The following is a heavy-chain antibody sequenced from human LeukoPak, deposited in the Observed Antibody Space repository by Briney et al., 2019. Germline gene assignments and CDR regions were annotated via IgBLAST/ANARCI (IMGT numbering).Heavy chain of an antibody. V-gene: IGHV3-48*02. D-gene: IGHD6-19*01. CDR1: GFSFSTYT. Sequence: GGSLRLSCAASGFSFSTYTMNWFRQAPGKGLEWVSYIRSSGSTIYYADSVKGRFTISRDNAKNSLYLQMNSLRDEDTAVYYCARDPSYSSGTLDCWGQGTLVTVSS. CDR3: ARDPSYSSGTLDC. J-gene: IGHJ4*02. CDR2: IRSSGSTI.